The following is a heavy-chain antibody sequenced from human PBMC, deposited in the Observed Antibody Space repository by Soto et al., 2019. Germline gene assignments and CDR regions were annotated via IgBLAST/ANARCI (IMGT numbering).Heavy chain of an antibody. CDR1: GFTFSDYA. D-gene: IGHD2-8*02. V-gene: IGHV3-23*01. CDR2: IRETNSDT. Sequence: PGGSLRLSCAASGFTFSDYAMNWVRQAPGKGLEWVSGIRETNSDTYYTNSVRGRFTMSIDNSKNTIYLQMTSLSAEDTAVYYCAISKAGPGGDYYYSGIDVWGQGTTVTVSS. J-gene: IGHJ6*02. CDR3: AISKAGPGGDYYYSGIDV.